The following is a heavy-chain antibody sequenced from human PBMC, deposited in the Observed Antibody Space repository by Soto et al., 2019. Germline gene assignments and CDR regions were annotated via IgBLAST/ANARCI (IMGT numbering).Heavy chain of an antibody. Sequence: PSETLSLTCTVSGGSISSGGYYWSWIRQHPGKGLEWIGYIYYSGSTYYNPSLKSRVTISVDTSKNQFPLKLSSVTAADTAVYYCARASSFYGDFDYGGQGTLVTVSS. CDR1: GGSISSGGYY. D-gene: IGHD4-17*01. V-gene: IGHV4-31*03. CDR3: ARASSFYGDFDY. CDR2: IYYSGST. J-gene: IGHJ4*02.